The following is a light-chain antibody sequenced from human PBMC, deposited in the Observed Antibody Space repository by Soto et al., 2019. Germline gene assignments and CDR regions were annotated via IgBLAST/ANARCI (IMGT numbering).Light chain of an antibody. V-gene: IGKV1-5*01. CDR2: DAS. CDR1: QSISNW. J-gene: IGKJ4*01. Sequence: DIQMTQSPSTLSASVGDRVTITCRASQSISNWLAWYQQKPGKAPKPLIYDASSLESGVPSRFSGSGSGTEFTLTISSLQPDDFASYYCQQYNTYPLTFGGGTKV. CDR3: QQYNTYPLT.